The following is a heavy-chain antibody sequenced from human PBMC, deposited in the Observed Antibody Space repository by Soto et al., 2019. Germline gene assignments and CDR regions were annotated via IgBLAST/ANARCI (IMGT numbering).Heavy chain of an antibody. CDR2: ISAYNGNT. V-gene: IGHV1-18*01. J-gene: IGHJ5*02. D-gene: IGHD5-18*01. CDR3: ARDLGDTAMALNWVDP. CDR1: GYTFTSYG. Sequence: ASVKVSCKASGYTFTSYGISWVRQAPGQGLEWMGWISAYNGNTNYAQKLHGRVTMTTDTSTSTADMELRSLRSDDTAVYYCARDLGDTAMALNWVDPWGQGTLVTVSS.